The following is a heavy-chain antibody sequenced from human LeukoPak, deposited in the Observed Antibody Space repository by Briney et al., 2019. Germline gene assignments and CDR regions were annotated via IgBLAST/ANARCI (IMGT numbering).Heavy chain of an antibody. J-gene: IGHJ6*02. D-gene: IGHD6-13*01. CDR1: GGTFSSYA. CDR3: ARNLDGIAAAPSNV. Sequence: ASVKVSCKASGGTFSSYAISWVRQAPGQGLEWMGIINPSGGSTSYAQKFQGRVTMTRDTSTSTVYMELSSLRSEDTAVYYCARNLDGIAAAPSNVWGQGTTVTVSS. CDR2: INPSGGST. V-gene: IGHV1-46*01.